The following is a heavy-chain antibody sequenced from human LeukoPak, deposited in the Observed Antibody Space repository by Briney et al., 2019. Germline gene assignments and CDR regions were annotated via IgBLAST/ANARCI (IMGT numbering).Heavy chain of an antibody. CDR2: IYHSGST. D-gene: IGHD1-20*01. CDR3: ARAGYNWNENWFDP. V-gene: IGHV4-38-2*02. J-gene: IGHJ5*02. CDR1: VYPISSGYY. Sequence: SQTLSLTCTVSVYPISSGYYWAWIRQPPGKGLEGIGSIYHSGSTYYNPSLKSRVTISVDTSKNQFSLKLSSVTAADTAVYYCARAGYNWNENWFDPWGQGTLVTVSS.